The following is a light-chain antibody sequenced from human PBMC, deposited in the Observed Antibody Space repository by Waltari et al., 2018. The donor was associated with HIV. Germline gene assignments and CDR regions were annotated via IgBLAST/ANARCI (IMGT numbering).Light chain of an antibody. Sequence: DIQMTQSPSSLSASVGDRVTITCRASQGIDSSLAWYQQKPGTAPKLLLFTASRLQSGVPSRFSGSASGTDYTLTISSLQPEDFATYFCLQYYSPSYTVGQGTKLEIE. CDR1: QGIDSS. J-gene: IGKJ2*01. V-gene: IGKV1-NL1*01. CDR2: TAS. CDR3: LQYYSPSYT.